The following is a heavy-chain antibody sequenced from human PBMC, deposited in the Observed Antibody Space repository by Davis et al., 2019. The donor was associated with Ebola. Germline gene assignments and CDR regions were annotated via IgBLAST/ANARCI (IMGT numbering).Heavy chain of an antibody. D-gene: IGHD1-20*01. V-gene: IGHV4-59*05. CDR1: GGSISGSY. Sequence: SETLSLTCTVSGGSISGSYWSWIRQPPGKGLEWIGSIYYSGSTYYNPSLKSRVTISVDTSKNQFSLRLSSVTAADTAMYYCVKDDVTAGRFNYWGQGSLVTVSS. J-gene: IGHJ4*02. CDR2: IYYSGST. CDR3: VKDDVTAGRFNY.